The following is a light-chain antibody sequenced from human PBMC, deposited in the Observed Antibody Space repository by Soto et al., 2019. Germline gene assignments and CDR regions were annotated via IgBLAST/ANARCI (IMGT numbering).Light chain of an antibody. J-gene: IGKJ1*01. CDR1: QSVSSSN. Sequence: EIVLTQSAGTLSWSPGERATLSCRASQSVSSSNLAWYQQKLGQSPRVIIYGGYTRAAGIPDRFSGSGSGPDFNLTISRLETEDFAVYVCQHYGDSPWTFGQGTKVDIK. V-gene: IGKV3-20*01. CDR2: GGY. CDR3: QHYGDSPWT.